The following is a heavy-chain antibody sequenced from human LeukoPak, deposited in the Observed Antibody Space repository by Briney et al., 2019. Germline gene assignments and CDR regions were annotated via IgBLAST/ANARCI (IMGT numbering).Heavy chain of an antibody. CDR2: ISGSGGST. J-gene: IGHJ4*02. CDR1: GFIFTNYA. CDR3: AKDLWVEHSDN. D-gene: IGHD2/OR15-2a*01. Sequence: GGSLRLSCAASGFIFTNYALTWVRQAPGKGLEWVSLISGSGGSTYYADSVKGRFTISRDNSKNTLDLQMNSQRAEDTAVYFCAKDLWVEHSDNWGQGTLVTVSS. V-gene: IGHV3-23*01.